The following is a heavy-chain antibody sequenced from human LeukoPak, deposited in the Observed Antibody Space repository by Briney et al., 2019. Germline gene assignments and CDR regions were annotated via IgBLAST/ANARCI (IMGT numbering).Heavy chain of an antibody. D-gene: IGHD2-21*02. Sequence: SETLSLTCAVSAYSISSGYYWGWIRQPPGKGLEWIGSIHHGGSTYYNPSLKSRIAISIDRSKNQFSLKLNSVTAADSAVYYCATNVTYSFDNWGQGTLVTVSS. J-gene: IGHJ4*02. CDR3: ATNVTYSFDN. CDR2: IHHGGST. CDR1: AYSISSGYY. V-gene: IGHV4-38-2*01.